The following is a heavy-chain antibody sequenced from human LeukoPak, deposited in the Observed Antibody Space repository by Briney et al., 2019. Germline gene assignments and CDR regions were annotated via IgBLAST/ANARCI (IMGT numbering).Heavy chain of an antibody. V-gene: IGHV4-34*01. D-gene: IGHD3-16*02. CDR1: GGSFSGYY. CDR3: ARASIRLGELSLCYFDY. J-gene: IGHJ4*02. CDR2: INHSGST. Sequence: PSETLSLTCAVYGGSFSGYYWSWIRQPPGKGLEWIGEINHSGSTNYNPSLKSRVTISVDTSKNQFSLKLSSVTAADTAVYYRARASIRLGELSLCYFDYWGQGTLVTVSS.